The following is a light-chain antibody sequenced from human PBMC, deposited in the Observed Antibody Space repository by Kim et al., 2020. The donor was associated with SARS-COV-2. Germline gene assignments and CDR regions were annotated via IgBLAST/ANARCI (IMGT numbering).Light chain of an antibody. CDR2: DVS. Sequence: QSVVTQPASVSGSPGQSITISCTGTSSDVGGFNYVSWYQQHPGKAPKLMIYDVSHRPSGVSNRFSGSKSGNTASLTISGLRAEDEADYYCSSYTSFITRVFGGGTQLTVL. CDR3: SSYTSFITRV. V-gene: IGLV2-14*03. J-gene: IGLJ3*02. CDR1: SSDVGGFNY.